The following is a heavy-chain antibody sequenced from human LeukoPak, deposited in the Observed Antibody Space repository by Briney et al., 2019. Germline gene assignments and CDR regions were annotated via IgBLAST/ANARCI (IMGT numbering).Heavy chain of an antibody. D-gene: IGHD3-22*01. V-gene: IGHV1-24*01. CDR2: FDPEDGET. J-gene: IGHJ5*02. CDR3: ATDPRYYYGSSGYYYENT. CDR1: GYTLTELS. Sequence: GASVKVSCKVSGYTLTELSMHWVRQAPGKGLEWMGGFDPEDGETIYAQKFQGRVTMTEDTSTDTAYMELSSLRSEDTAVYYCATDPRYYYGSSGYYYENTWGQGTLVTVSS.